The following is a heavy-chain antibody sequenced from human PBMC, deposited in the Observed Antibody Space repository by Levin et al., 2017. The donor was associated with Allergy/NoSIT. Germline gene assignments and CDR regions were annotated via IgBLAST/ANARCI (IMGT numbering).Heavy chain of an antibody. CDR3: ARHSEGSGWYATSPIDY. J-gene: IGHJ4*02. CDR1: GYSFTSYW. CDR2: IYPGDSDT. Sequence: GESLKISCKGSGYSFTSYWIGWVRQMPGKGLEWMGIIYPGDSDTRYSPSFQGQVTISADKSISTAYLQWSSLKAADTAMYYCARHSEGSGWYATSPIDYWGQGTLVTVSS. D-gene: IGHD6-19*01. V-gene: IGHV5-51*01.